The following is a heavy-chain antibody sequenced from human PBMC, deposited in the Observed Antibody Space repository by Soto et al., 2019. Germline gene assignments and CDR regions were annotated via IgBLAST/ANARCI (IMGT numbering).Heavy chain of an antibody. CDR3: ARAPPRDECYFDY. CDR2: IYYSGST. V-gene: IGHV4-30-4*01. Sequence: QVQLQESGPGLVKPSQTLSLTCTVSGGSISSGDYYWSWIRQPPGKGLEWIGYIYYSGSTYYNPSLKSRVTISVDTSKSQFSLKLSSVTAADTAVYYCARAPPRDECYFDYWGQGTLVTVSS. J-gene: IGHJ4*02. D-gene: IGHD3-3*01. CDR1: GGSISSGDYY.